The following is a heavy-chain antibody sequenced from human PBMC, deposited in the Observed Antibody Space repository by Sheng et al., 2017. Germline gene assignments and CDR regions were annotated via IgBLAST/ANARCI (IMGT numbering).Heavy chain of an antibody. V-gene: IGHV4-38-2*02. CDR3: ARDLGDDYSSSSGGY. CDR1: GYSISSGYY. Sequence: QVQLQESGPGLVKPSETLSLTCTVSGYSISSGYYWGWIRQPPGKGLEWIGSIYHSGSTYYNPSLKSRVTISVDTSKNQFSLKLSSVTAADTAVYYCARDLGDDYSSSSGGYWGQGT. CDR2: IYHSGST. J-gene: IGHJ4*02. D-gene: IGHD6-13*01.